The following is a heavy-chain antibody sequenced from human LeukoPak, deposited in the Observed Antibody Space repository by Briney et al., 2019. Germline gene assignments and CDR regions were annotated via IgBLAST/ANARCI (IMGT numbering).Heavy chain of an antibody. CDR1: GGSIFSYY. J-gene: IGHJ2*01. Sequence: SETPSPTCTVSGGSIFSYYFNWIRQPPGKGLEGIGYIYSNGITDYNPSLSSRGTISLATSKNQFSLRLRCVTAADTAIYYCARRAYYDSSGYYPASGYFDLWGRGTLVTVSS. D-gene: IGHD3-22*01. CDR2: IYSNGIT. V-gene: IGHV4-4*08. CDR3: ARRAYYDSSGYYPASGYFDL.